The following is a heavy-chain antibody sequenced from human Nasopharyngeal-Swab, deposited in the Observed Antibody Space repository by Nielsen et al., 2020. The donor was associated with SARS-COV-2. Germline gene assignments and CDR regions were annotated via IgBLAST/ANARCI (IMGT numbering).Heavy chain of an antibody. Sequence: ASVNVSCKASGYTFTSYDVNWVRQATGQGLEWMGWMNPNSGNTGYAQKFQGRVTMTRNTSISTAYMELSSLRSEDTAVYYCARSYGDYEDNLFDPWGQGTLVTVSS. CDR3: ARSYGDYEDNLFDP. D-gene: IGHD4-17*01. CDR2: MNPNSGNT. CDR1: GYTFTSYD. V-gene: IGHV1-8*01. J-gene: IGHJ5*02.